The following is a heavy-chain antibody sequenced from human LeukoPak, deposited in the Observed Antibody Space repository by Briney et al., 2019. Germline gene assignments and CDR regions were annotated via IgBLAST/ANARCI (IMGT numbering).Heavy chain of an antibody. Sequence: SETLSLTCTVPGGSISSYYWSWIRQPPGKGLEWIGYIYYSGSTNYIPSLKSRVTISVDTSKNQFSLKLSSVTAADTAVYYCARSGYHYYDSSGYTFDYWGQGTLVTVSS. CDR1: GGSISSYY. V-gene: IGHV4-59*08. CDR2: IYYSGST. CDR3: ARSGYHYYDSSGYTFDY. J-gene: IGHJ4*02. D-gene: IGHD3-22*01.